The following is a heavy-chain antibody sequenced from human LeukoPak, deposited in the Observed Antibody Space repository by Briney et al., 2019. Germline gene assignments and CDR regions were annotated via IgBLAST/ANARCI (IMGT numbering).Heavy chain of an antibody. CDR2: INSNSGVP. CDR3: ARDPLYSSGPISHDF. CDR1: GYTFIGFY. V-gene: IGHV1-2*02. J-gene: IGHJ4*02. D-gene: IGHD3-22*01. Sequence: ASVKVSCKASGYTFIGFYIHWVRQAPGQGLEWMGWINSNSGVPNYAQKFQGRVPMTRDTSISTAYIQLSSLRSDDTAVYYCARDPLYSSGPISHDFWGQGTLVTVSS.